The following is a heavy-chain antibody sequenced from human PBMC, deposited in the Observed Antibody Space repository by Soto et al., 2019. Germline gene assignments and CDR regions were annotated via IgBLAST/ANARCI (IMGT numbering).Heavy chain of an antibody. Sequence: SETLSLTCTVSGGSISSSSYYWGWIRQPPGKGLEWIGSIYYSGSTYYNPSLKSRVTISVDTSKNQFSLKLSSVTAADTAVYYCARSGRSTNDFWSGYYWAYFDYWGQGTLVTAPQ. V-gene: IGHV4-39*01. CDR1: GGSISSSSYY. D-gene: IGHD3-3*01. CDR2: IYYSGST. CDR3: ARSGRSTNDFWSGYYWAYFDY. J-gene: IGHJ4*02.